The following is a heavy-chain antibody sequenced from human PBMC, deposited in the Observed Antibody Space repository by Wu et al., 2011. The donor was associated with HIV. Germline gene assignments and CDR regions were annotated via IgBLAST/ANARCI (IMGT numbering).Heavy chain of an antibody. CDR2: STSQWWH. V-gene: IGHV1-2*02. CDR3: ARGRGDWWPIEPFDY. D-gene: IGHD2-21*02. Sequence: VKVSCKASGYTFTAYYMHWLRQALDKGLSGWDGSTSQWWHKLAQKFQGRVTMTRDTSISTVYMELSRVRSDDTAVYYCARGRGDWWPIEPFDYWGQGTLVTVSS. CDR1: GYTFTAYY. J-gene: IGHJ4*02.